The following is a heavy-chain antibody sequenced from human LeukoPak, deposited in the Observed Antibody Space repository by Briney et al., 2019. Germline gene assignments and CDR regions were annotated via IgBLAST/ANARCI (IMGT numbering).Heavy chain of an antibody. CDR1: GFTFSSYA. V-gene: IGHV3-23*01. D-gene: IGHD3-3*01. Sequence: GGSLRLSCAASGFTFSSYAMSWVRQAPGKGLEWVSAISVSGGSTYYADSVKGRFTISRDNSKNTLYLQMNSLRAEDTAVYYCAKDGTIFGVVITYFDYWGQGTLVTVSS. J-gene: IGHJ4*02. CDR2: ISVSGGST. CDR3: AKDGTIFGVVITYFDY.